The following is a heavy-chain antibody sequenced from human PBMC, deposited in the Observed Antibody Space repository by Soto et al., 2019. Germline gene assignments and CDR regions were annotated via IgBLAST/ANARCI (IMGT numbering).Heavy chain of an antibody. J-gene: IGHJ4*02. CDR1: GFTVSSYA. CDR3: AKDPNIAARPS. Sequence: QSVGALRLSCAASGFTVSSYAMSWIRQARGKGLEWVSAISGSGGSTYYAGSVKGRFTISRDNSKHTLYLQMNSLRAEATAVYYCAKDPNIAARPSWGQGPLVTVSS. V-gene: IGHV3-23*01. CDR2: ISGSGGST. D-gene: IGHD6-6*01.